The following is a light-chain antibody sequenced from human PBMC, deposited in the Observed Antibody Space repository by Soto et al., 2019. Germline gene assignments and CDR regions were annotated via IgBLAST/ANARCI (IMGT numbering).Light chain of an antibody. Sequence: QSALTQPASVSGSPGQSITISCTGTSSDVGGYNFVSWYQHHPGKAPKLIIHDVSSRPSGVSTRFSASKSVNTASLTISGLQAEDEADYYCSSYATSRTHVAFGGGTQLTVL. V-gene: IGLV2-14*01. CDR2: DVS. CDR1: SSDVGGYNF. CDR3: SSYATSRTHVA. J-gene: IGLJ2*01.